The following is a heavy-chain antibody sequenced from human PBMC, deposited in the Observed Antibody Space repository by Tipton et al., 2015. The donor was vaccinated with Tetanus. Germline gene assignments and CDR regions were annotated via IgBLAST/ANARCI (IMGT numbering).Heavy chain of an antibody. CDR2: IYYSGST. V-gene: IGHV4-31*03. J-gene: IGHJ6*02. Sequence: LSLTCTVSGGSISSGGYYWSWIRQHPGKGLEWIGYIYYSGSTYYNPSLKSRLTISVDTSKNQFSLKLSSVTAADTAVYYCARMQRYGMDVWGQGTTVTVSS. CDR3: ARMQRYGMDV. CDR1: GGSISSGGYY. D-gene: IGHD6-25*01.